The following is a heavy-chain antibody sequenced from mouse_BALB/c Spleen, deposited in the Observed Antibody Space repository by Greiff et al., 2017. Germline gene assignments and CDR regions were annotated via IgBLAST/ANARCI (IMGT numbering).Heavy chain of an antibody. CDR3: ARGGAYGNYEFAY. J-gene: IGHJ3*01. V-gene: IGHV1S29*02. CDR2: IYPYNGGT. CDR1: GYTFTDYN. Sequence: VQLQQSGPELVKPGASVKISCKASGYTFTDYNMHWVKQSHGKSLEWIGYIYPYNGGTGYNQKFKSKATLTVDNSSSTAYMELRSLTSEDSAVYYCARGGAYGNYEFAYWGQGTLVTVSA. D-gene: IGHD2-1*01.